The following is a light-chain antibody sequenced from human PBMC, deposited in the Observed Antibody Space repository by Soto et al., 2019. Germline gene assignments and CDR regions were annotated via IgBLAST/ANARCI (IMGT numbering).Light chain of an antibody. CDR1: QGIASW. J-gene: IGKJ4*01. CDR3: QQGNSFPLT. V-gene: IGKV1D-12*01. Sequence: DIQMTQSPSSVSASVGDRVTITCRASQGIASWLAWYQQKPGKAPKLLIYPASSLQSGVPSRFSGSESGADFTLTISILQPEYFAIYYCQQGNSFPLTFGGGTKVEIK. CDR2: PAS.